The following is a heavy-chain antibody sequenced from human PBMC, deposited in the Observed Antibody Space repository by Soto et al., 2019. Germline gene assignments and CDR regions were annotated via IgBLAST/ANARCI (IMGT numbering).Heavy chain of an antibody. J-gene: IGHJ4*02. D-gene: IGHD5-18*01. Sequence: GGSLRLSCAASGFTFSSYAMSWVRQAPGEGLEWVSTISGSDGRTYSTDSVKGRFTISRDNSRNTAYLQMNSLRVEDTAVYYCAKGVSQYTPLALSDYWGRGTLVTVSS. V-gene: IGHV3-23*01. CDR3: AKGVSQYTPLALSDY. CDR1: GFTFSSYA. CDR2: ISGSDGRT.